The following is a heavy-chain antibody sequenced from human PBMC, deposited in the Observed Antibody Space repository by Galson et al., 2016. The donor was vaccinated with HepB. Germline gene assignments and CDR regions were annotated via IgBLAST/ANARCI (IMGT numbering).Heavy chain of an antibody. CDR3: AADTTGGFESGGLWWFDP. J-gene: IGHJ5*02. Sequence: SVKVSCKASGFTFSSSAVQWVRQARGQRLEWIGWLVVGSGNTNYAQKFQDRVTITRDMSTSTASMELSSLRSEDTAVYHCAADTTGGFESGGLWWFDPWGQGTLVTVSS. V-gene: IGHV1-58*01. CDR2: LVVGSGNT. CDR1: GFTFSSSA. D-gene: IGHD2-8*02.